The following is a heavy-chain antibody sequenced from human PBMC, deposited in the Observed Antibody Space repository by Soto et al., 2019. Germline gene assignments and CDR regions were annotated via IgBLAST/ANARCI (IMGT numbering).Heavy chain of an antibody. Sequence: PGGSLRLSCAASGFNFRIYGMHWVRQAPGKGLEWVAVIWSDGSSKYYADSVKGRFTISKDNSNNTLFLQMDSLRAEDTAVYYCATDPVLTSSVWGQGITVTVSS. J-gene: IGHJ6*02. CDR2: IWSDGSSK. CDR3: ATDPVLTSSV. V-gene: IGHV3-33*01. D-gene: IGHD2-8*01. CDR1: GFNFRIYG.